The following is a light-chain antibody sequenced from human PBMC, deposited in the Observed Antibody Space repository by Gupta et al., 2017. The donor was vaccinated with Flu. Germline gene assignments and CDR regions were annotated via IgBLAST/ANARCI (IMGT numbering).Light chain of an antibody. V-gene: IGKV3-15*01. CDR3: HQYNDRPT. Sequence: EMMMTQSPATLSVSPGNRATLSCRASQNINTNLTCYQQKAGHTPRLLIYDASTRATGIPARFTGSGAGTDFTPTSSSLQSEDFALYYCHQYNDRPTFGQGTKVEIK. CDR1: QNINTN. J-gene: IGKJ1*01. CDR2: DAS.